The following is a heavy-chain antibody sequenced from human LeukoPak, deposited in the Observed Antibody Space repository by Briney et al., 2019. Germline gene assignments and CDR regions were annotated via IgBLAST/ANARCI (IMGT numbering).Heavy chain of an antibody. CDR1: GGSISSYY. J-gene: IGHJ3*02. V-gene: IGHV4-59*01. CDR2: IYYSGST. Sequence: SETLSLTCTVSGGSISSYYWSWFRQPPGKGLEWIGYIYYSGSTNYNPSLKSRVTISVDTSKNQFSLKLSSVTAADTAVYYCARGFSDLWSGYYNAFDIWGQGTMVTVSS. D-gene: IGHD3-3*01. CDR3: ARGFSDLWSGYYNAFDI.